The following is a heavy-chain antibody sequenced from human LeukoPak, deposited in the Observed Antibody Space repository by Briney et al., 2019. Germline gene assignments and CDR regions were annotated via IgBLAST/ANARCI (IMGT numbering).Heavy chain of an antibody. CDR2: IRNKAYGGTT. Sequence: GGSLRRSCIASGFTFGDYAMSWVRQAPGKGLEWVGFIRNKAYGGTTEYAASVKDRFTISRDDSKSIAYLQMNSLKTEDTAVYYCTREYYYGSGSYDYWGQGTLVTVSS. D-gene: IGHD3-10*01. V-gene: IGHV3-49*04. J-gene: IGHJ4*02. CDR3: TREYYYGSGSYDY. CDR1: GFTFGDYA.